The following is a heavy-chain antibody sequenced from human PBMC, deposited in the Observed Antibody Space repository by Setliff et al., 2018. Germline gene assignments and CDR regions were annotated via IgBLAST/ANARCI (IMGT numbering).Heavy chain of an antibody. CDR1: GYTLSRHY. V-gene: IGHV1-46*01. CDR3: GRAGVAAADRKGLLDY. CDR2: INPGGGSA. J-gene: IGHJ4*02. D-gene: IGHD6-13*01. Sequence: ASVKVSCKAAGYTLSRHYMHWVRQAPGQGLEWVGIINPGGGSASIVEKFQGRVTMTSDTSTSTVYLDLSGLTSEDTAVYYCGRAGVAAADRKGLLDYWGQGTLVTVSS.